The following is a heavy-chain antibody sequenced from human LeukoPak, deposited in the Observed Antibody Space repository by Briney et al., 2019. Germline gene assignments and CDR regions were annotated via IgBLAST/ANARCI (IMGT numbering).Heavy chain of an antibody. CDR1: GYTFTGYY. J-gene: IGHJ4*02. D-gene: IGHD6-19*01. CDR3: ARPYIAVAGGDFDY. Sequence: ASVKVSCKASGYTFTGYYMHWVRQAPGQGLEWMGRINPNSGGTNYAQKFQGRVTMTRDTSISTAYMELSRLRSDDTAVYYCARPYIAVAGGDFDYWGQGTLVTLSS. CDR2: INPNSGGT. V-gene: IGHV1-2*06.